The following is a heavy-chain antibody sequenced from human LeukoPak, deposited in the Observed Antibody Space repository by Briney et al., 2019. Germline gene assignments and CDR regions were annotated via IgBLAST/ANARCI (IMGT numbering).Heavy chain of an antibody. V-gene: IGHV1-18*01. CDR1: GYTFTSYG. Sequence: GASVKVSCKASGYTFTSYGISWVRQAPGQGLEWMGWISAYNGNTNYAQKLQGRVTMTTDTSTSTAYMELRSLRSDDAAVYYCARVIPTMVRGVISPNLIDYWGQGTLVTVSS. CDR3: ARVIPTMVRGVISPNLIDY. J-gene: IGHJ4*02. CDR2: ISAYNGNT. D-gene: IGHD3-10*01.